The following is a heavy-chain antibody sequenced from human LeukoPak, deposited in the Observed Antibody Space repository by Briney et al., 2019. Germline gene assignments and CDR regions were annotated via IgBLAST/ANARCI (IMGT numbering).Heavy chain of an antibody. CDR1: GYSISSGYY. CDR3: ARETYYYDSSGYQYNWFDP. CDR2: IYHSGST. V-gene: IGHV4-38-2*02. J-gene: IGHJ5*02. D-gene: IGHD3-22*01. Sequence: SETLSLTCTVSGYSISSGYYWGWIRQPPGKGLEWIGSIYHSGSTYYNPSLKSRVTISVDTSKNQFSLKLSSVTAADTAVYYCARETYYYDSSGYQYNWFDPWGQGTLVTVSS.